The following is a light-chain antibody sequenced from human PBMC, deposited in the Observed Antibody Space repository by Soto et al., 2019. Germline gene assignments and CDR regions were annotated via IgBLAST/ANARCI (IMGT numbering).Light chain of an antibody. V-gene: IGLV2-14*01. CDR2: GVT. CDR1: SRDVGAYYS. J-gene: IGLJ1*01. Sequence: SVLTQPASVSWSPGQSITISCAGTSRDVGAYYSVSWYQHHPGKAPKFIIYGVTNRPSGVSNRFSGSKSGNTASLTISGLQAEHEADYHCSSYTSGSSHYVFGTGTKVAVL. CDR3: SSYTSGSSHYV.